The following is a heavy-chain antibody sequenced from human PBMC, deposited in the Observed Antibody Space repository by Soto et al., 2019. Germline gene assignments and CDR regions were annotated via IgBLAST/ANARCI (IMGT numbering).Heavy chain of an antibody. J-gene: IGHJ4*02. D-gene: IGHD2-15*01. CDR2: IYNTGVA. CDR3: ARGRVVVEGFDY. CDR1: GGSISIGDYY. Sequence: QVQLQESGPGLVMPSQTLSLTCTVSGGSISIGDYYWSWIRQPPGKGLEWIGYIYNTGVAYYKPSLQSRLTISLDTSKKEFSLRVSSVTAADTAVYYCARGRVVVEGFDYWGQGALVTVSS. V-gene: IGHV4-30-4*01.